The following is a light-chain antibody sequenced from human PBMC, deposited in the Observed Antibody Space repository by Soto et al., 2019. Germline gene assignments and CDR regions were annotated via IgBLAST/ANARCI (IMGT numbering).Light chain of an antibody. CDR3: QQHGRSRGYT. V-gene: IGKV3-20*01. CDR2: GAS. J-gene: IGKJ2*01. CDR1: QSVSSTY. Sequence: EIVLTQSPGTLSLSPGERATLSCRASQSVSSTYLVWYQQKPGQAPRLLIYGASRRATGIPDRFSGSGSGADFTLTISRLEPEDFAVYYCQQHGRSRGYTFGQGTKLEIK.